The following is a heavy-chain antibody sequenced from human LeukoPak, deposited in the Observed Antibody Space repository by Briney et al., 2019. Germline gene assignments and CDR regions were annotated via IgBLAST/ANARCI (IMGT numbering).Heavy chain of an antibody. CDR2: ISAYNGNT. CDR3: ARDLLQYFDWLTMAGY. J-gene: IGHJ4*02. CDR1: GYTFTSYG. Sequence: ASVKVSCKASGYTFTSYGISWVRQTPGQGLEWMGWISAYNGNTKYAQRLQGRVTMTTDTSTTTAYVELRSLRSDDTAVYYCARDLLQYFDWLTMAGYWGQGTLVSVSS. V-gene: IGHV1-18*01. D-gene: IGHD3-9*01.